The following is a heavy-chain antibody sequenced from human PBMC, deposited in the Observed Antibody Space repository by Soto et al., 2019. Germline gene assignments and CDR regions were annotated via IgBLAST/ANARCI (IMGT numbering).Heavy chain of an antibody. J-gene: IGHJ4*02. Sequence: ASGKVSCKVSGYTLTELSMQWVRQAPGKGLEWMGGFDPEDGETIYAQKFQGRVTMTEDTSTDTAYMELSSLRSEDTAVYYCATGRVGSGSYYAFDYWGQGTLVTVSS. CDR3: ATGRVGSGSYYAFDY. CDR1: GYTLTELS. CDR2: FDPEDGET. D-gene: IGHD1-26*01. V-gene: IGHV1-24*01.